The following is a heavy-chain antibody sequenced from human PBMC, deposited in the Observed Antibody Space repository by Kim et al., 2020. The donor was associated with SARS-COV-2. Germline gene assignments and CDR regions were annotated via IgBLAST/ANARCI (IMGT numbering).Heavy chain of an antibody. V-gene: IGHV3-64D*06. CDR1: GFTFSSYA. CDR3: VKGTPRIAAAGEEGY. D-gene: IGHD6-13*01. CDR2: ISSNGGST. J-gene: IGHJ4*02. Sequence: GGSLRLSCSASGFTFSSYAMHWVRQAPGKGLEYVSAISSNGGSTYYADSVKGRFTISRDNSKNTLYLQMSSLRAEDTAVYYCVKGTPRIAAAGEEGYWGQGTLVTVSS.